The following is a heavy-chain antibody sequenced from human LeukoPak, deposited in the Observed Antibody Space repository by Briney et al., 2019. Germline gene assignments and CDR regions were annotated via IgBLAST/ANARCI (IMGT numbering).Heavy chain of an antibody. Sequence: GGSLRLSCAASGFTVSSNYMSWVRQAPGKGLEWVSVIYSGGSTYYADSVKGRFTISRDNSKNTLYLQMNSLRAEDTAVYCCARAIRGYSYLGYFDYWGQGTLVTVSS. D-gene: IGHD5-18*01. J-gene: IGHJ4*02. CDR3: ARAIRGYSYLGYFDY. CDR1: GFTVSSNY. V-gene: IGHV3-66*01. CDR2: IYSGGST.